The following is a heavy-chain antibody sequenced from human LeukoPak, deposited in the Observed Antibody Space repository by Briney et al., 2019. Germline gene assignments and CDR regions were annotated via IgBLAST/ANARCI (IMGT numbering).Heavy chain of an antibody. CDR3: ARLPYSDILTGYCFDY. D-gene: IGHD3-9*01. CDR2: IYPGDSDT. J-gene: IGHJ4*02. Sequence: GESLKISCKGSGYSFTSYWIGWVRQMPGKGLEWMGIIYPGDSDTRYSPSFQGQVTISADKSISTAYLQWSSLKASDTAMYYCARLPYSDILTGYCFDYWGQGTLVTVSS. V-gene: IGHV5-51*01. CDR1: GYSFTSYW.